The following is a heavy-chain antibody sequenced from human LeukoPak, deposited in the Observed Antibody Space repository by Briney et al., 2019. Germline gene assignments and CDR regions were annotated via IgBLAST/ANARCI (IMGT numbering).Heavy chain of an antibody. CDR2: ISGSRGCT. CDR1: GFTFSDYD. D-gene: IGHD2-21*02. Sequence: PGGTLRLSCSAYGFTFSDYDMDWHGQAQGKGRECVSNISGSRGCTYYAVSVTGRFTISRDNSKHTVSLQMSSLRAEDSALYYCVKDGLAFCGGDCYSYFVYWGQGPLVTVSS. CDR3: VKDGLAFCGGDCYSYFVY. V-gene: IGHV3-64D*06. J-gene: IGHJ4*02.